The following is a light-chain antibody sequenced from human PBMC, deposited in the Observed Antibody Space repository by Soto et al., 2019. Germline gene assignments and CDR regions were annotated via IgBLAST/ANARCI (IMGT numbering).Light chain of an antibody. Sequence: EIVLTQSPATLSLSPGERATLSCRASQSVGSSLAWFQHKPGQAPRLLIYDASNRATGIPARFSGSGSGTDFTLTISSLEPEDFAVYYCQQRSNWPRTFGQATKLEIK. J-gene: IGKJ2*01. CDR2: DAS. CDR1: QSVGSS. V-gene: IGKV3-11*01. CDR3: QQRSNWPRT.